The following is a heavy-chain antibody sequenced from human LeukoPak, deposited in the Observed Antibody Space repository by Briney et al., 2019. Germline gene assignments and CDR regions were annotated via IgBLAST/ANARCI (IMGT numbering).Heavy chain of an antibody. D-gene: IGHD6-13*01. CDR1: GFTFSDYW. V-gene: IGHV3-7*01. Sequence: GGSLRLSCVASGFTFSDYWMSWVRQAPGKGLEWVANIKQDGSEKSHVDSVRGRFTISRDNAKNSLFLQMNSLRAEDTAVYFCARDPSRQAGYSSSWVDYWGQGTLVTVSS. CDR3: ARDPSRQAGYSSSWVDY. CDR2: IKQDGSEK. J-gene: IGHJ4*02.